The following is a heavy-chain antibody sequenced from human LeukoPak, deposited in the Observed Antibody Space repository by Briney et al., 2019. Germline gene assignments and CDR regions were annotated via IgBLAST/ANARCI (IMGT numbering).Heavy chain of an antibody. CDR2: IYHRGSP. D-gene: IGHD3-10*01. Sequence: PSETLSLTCAVSFYSISTDSYWGWIRQPPGKGLEWIGTIYHRGSPYYNPSLKSRVTISVDTSNNQFSLKVSSVTAADTAVYYRARANGSGSYHLVSWGQGTLVTVSS. V-gene: IGHV4-38-2*01. CDR3: ARANGSGSYHLVS. J-gene: IGHJ4*02. CDR1: FYSISTDSY.